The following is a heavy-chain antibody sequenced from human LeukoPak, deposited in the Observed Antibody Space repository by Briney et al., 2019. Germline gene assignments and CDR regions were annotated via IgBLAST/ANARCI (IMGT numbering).Heavy chain of an antibody. D-gene: IGHD1-26*01. V-gene: IGHV3-23*01. CDR2: ISATGSST. CDR1: GFTFSSFA. J-gene: IGHJ5*02. CDR3: AKDPVGATRNWFDP. Sequence: PGGSLRLSCAASGFTFSSFAMTWVRQAPGKGLEWVSGISATGSSTYYADSVKGRFTISRDDSKNTLYLQVDSLRAEDTAVYYCAKDPVGATRNWFDPWGQGTLVTVSS.